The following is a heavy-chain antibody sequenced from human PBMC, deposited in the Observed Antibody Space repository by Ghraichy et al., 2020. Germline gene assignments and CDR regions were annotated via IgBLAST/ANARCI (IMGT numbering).Heavy chain of an antibody. Sequence: SQTLSLTCTVSGGSISTYYWSWIRQPPGKGLEWIGYIYDSGSTNYNPSLKSRVTMSLDTSNNQFSLKLSSVTAADTAVYYCARDATDYSDTSAFYLNAFDIWRQGTMVPASS. CDR3: ARDATDYSDTSAFYLNAFDI. J-gene: IGHJ3*02. D-gene: IGHD3-22*01. CDR1: GGSISTYY. V-gene: IGHV4-59*01. CDR2: IYDSGST.